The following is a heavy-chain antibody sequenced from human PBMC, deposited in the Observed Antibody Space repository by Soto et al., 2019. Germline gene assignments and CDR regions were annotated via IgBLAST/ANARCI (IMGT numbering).Heavy chain of an antibody. J-gene: IGHJ6*02. Sequence: GQFLKLPFTGSGYLFTRYWISWVLQMPGKGLEWMGRIDPSDSYTNYSPSFQGHVTISADKSTSTAYLQWSSLKASDTAMYYCATYYYDSSGTPFDYYGMDVWGQGTTVNVS. CDR1: GYLFTRYW. V-gene: IGHV5-10-1*01. CDR3: ATYYYDSSGTPFDYYGMDV. D-gene: IGHD3-22*01. CDR2: IDPSDSYT.